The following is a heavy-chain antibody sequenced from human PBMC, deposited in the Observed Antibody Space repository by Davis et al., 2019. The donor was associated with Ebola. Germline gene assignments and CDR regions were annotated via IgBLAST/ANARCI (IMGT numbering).Heavy chain of an antibody. CDR2: ISSSVDKT. Sequence: GESLKISCAASGFNFSNYAMTWVRQAPGKGLEWVAGISSSVDKTYYADSVKGRFTISRDNSKNTLFLQMRRLRAEDSALYYCAKGVKTILAGDYFDYWGQGTQVTVSS. V-gene: IGHV3-23*01. CDR1: GFNFSNYA. D-gene: IGHD1-1*01. J-gene: IGHJ4*02. CDR3: AKGVKTILAGDYFDY.